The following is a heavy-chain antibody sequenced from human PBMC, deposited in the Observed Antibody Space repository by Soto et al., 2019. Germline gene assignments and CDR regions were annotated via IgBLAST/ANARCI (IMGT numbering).Heavy chain of an antibody. D-gene: IGHD3-22*01. J-gene: IGHJ4*02. CDR1: GGSISSGDYY. CDR2: IYYSGST. V-gene: IGHV4-30-4*01. Sequence: PSETLSLTCTVSGGSISSGDYYWSWIRQPPGKGLEWIGYIYYSGSTYYNPSLKSRVTISVDTSKNQFSLKLSSVTAADTAVYYCARAEIPGDSSGYLGLDYWGQGTLVTVSS. CDR3: ARAEIPGDSSGYLGLDY.